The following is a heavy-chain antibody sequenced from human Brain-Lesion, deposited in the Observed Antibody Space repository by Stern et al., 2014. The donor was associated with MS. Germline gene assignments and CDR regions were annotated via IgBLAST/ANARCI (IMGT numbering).Heavy chain of an antibody. V-gene: IGHV3-74*02. J-gene: IGHJ5*01. CDR3: ARGERWFDS. CDR1: GFTFSNYW. Sequence: EVQLVESGGGLVQPGGSLRLSCAASGFTFSNYWMHWVRQAPGKGLEWVSRVNNDGRRTSYADSVKGRFTMSRDNAKNTLYLQMHSLRVEDTAIYYCARGERWFDSWGQGTLVTVSS. CDR2: VNNDGRRT. D-gene: IGHD3-10*01.